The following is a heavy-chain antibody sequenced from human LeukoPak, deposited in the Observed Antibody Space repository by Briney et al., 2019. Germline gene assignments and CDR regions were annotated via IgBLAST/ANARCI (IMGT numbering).Heavy chain of an antibody. J-gene: IGHJ4*02. Sequence: GGSLRLSCAASGFTFINYWMGWVRQAPGKGLEWVANIKQDGSETYYVDSVKGRFTISRDNAKNSLYLQMNSLRAEDTAVYYCARASGIQLWLYYFDYWGQGTLVTVSS. CDR1: GFTFINYW. CDR3: ARASGIQLWLYYFDY. V-gene: IGHV3-7*01. CDR2: IKQDGSET. D-gene: IGHD5-18*01.